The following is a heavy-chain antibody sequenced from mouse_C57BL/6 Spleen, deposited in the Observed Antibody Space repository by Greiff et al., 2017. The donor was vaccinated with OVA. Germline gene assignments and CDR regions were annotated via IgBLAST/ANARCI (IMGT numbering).Heavy chain of an antibody. D-gene: IGHD2-4*01. Sequence: QVHVKQSGPELVKPGASVKISCKASGYTFTDYYINWVKQRPGQGLEWIGWIFPGSGSTYYNEKFKGKATLTVDKSSSTAYMLLSSLTSEDSAVYFCARSSDYDIYFDYWGQGTTLTVSS. CDR3: ARSSDYDIYFDY. V-gene: IGHV1-75*01. CDR2: IFPGSGST. CDR1: GYTFTDYY. J-gene: IGHJ2*01.